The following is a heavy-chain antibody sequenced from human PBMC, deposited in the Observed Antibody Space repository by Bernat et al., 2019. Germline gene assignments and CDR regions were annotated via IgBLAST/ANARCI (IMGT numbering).Heavy chain of an antibody. D-gene: IGHD3-3*01. CDR1: GFTFSSYE. CDR3: ARDGGNGYDFWSGYYYYYYYYYMDV. V-gene: IGHV3-48*03. Sequence: EVQLVESGGGLVQPGGSLRLSCAASGFTFSSYEMNWVRQAPGKGLEWVSYISSSGSTIYYADSVKGRFTISRDNSKNTLYLQMNRLRAEDTAVYYCARDGGNGYDFWSGYYYYYYYYYMDVWGKGTTVTVSS. CDR2: ISSSGSTI. J-gene: IGHJ6*03.